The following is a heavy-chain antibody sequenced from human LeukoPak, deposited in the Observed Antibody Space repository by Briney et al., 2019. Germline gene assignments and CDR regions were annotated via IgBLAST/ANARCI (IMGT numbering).Heavy chain of an antibody. CDR1: GGSISSSNW. CDR3: ARELERWLQLGAFDI. CDR2: INWNGGST. J-gene: IGHJ3*02. V-gene: IGHV3-20*01. D-gene: IGHD5-24*01. Sequence: PSGTLSLTCAVSGGSISSSNWWSWVRQAPGKGLEVASGINWNGGSTGYADSVKGRFTISRDNAKNSLYLQMNSLRAEDTALYHCARELERWLQLGAFDIWGQGTMVTVSS.